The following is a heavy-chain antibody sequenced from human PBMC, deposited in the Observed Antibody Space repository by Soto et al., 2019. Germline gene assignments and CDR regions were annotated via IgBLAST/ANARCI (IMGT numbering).Heavy chain of an antibody. CDR3: AKGGVFSTLVVVDY. Sequence: QVRLVDSGGGVVHPGRSLRLSCAASGFTFSGYGMHWVRQAPGKGLEWVAIISYDGGSKYYADSVKGRFTISRDNSQNTLYLQMDRLRVEDTSMYYCAKGGVFSTLVVVDYWGQGTLVTVSS. CDR1: GFTFSGYG. J-gene: IGHJ4*02. D-gene: IGHD2-15*01. CDR2: ISYDGGSK. V-gene: IGHV3-30*18.